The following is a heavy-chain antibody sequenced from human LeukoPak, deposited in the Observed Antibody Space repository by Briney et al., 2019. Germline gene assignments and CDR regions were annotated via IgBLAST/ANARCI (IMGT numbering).Heavy chain of an antibody. CDR1: GFTFSTFW. CDR3: AREMLAAVAAQS. V-gene: IGHV3-74*01. Sequence: PGGSLRLSCATSGFTFSTFWMHWVRQAPGKGLVWVSRINHDGSSTNYADSVKGRFTISRDNAKNSLYLQMNSLRAEDTAVYYCAREMLAAVAAQSWGQGTLVTVSS. D-gene: IGHD6-19*01. J-gene: IGHJ5*02. CDR2: INHDGSST.